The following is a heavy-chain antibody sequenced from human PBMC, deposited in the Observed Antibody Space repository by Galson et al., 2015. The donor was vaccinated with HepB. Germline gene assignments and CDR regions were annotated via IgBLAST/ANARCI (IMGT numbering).Heavy chain of an antibody. CDR1: GFTSSNYA. CDR3: ARDVYNFIPFDS. D-gene: IGHD5-24*01. V-gene: IGHV3-23*01. Sequence: SLRLSCAASGFTSSNYAMSWVRQAPGKGLEWVSHISGTGSSTYYADSVKGRFTISRDNSKNTLSLQMNSLRADDTALYYCARDVYNFIPFDSCGQGTLVTVSS. J-gene: IGHJ5*01. CDR2: ISGTGSST.